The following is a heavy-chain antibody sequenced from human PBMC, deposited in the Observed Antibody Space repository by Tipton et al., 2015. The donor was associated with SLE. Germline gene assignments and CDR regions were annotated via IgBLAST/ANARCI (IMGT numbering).Heavy chain of an antibody. Sequence: QLVQSGGGVVQPGGSLRVSCEASGFTFSNYGMHWVRQAPGKGLEWVAFIRYDGSNKYYADSVKGRFTISRDNSKNTLYLQMNSLRAEDTALYYCAREGVGIGYWGQGTLVTVSS. J-gene: IGHJ4*02. CDR3: AREGVGIGY. D-gene: IGHD1-26*01. V-gene: IGHV3-30*02. CDR1: GFTFSNYG. CDR2: IRYDGSNK.